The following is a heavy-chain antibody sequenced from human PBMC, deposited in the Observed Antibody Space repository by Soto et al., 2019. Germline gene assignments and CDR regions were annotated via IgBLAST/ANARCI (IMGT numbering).Heavy chain of an antibody. V-gene: IGHV4-30-4*01. Sequence: NPSETLSLTCTVSGGSISSGDYYWSWIRQPPGKGLEWIGYISYSGSTYYNPSLKRRVTISVDPSKNQFSLKLSSVTAADTAVYFCARFFGGYGDYSFDYWGQGTLVTVSS. D-gene: IGHD4-17*01. CDR1: GGSISSGDYY. J-gene: IGHJ4*02. CDR2: ISYSGST. CDR3: ARFFGGYGDYSFDY.